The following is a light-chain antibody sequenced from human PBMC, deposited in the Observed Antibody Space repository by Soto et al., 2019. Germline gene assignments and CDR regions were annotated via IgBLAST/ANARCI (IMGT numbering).Light chain of an antibody. CDR3: QQSYSPPLT. J-gene: IGKJ4*01. V-gene: IGKV4-1*01. CDR1: QTVFYGINKKNY. Sequence: DIVMTQSPDSLAVPLGERATMHCKSSQTVFYGINKKNYLAWYQHKPGQPPKLLIYWASTRESGVPDRLSGSGSGTDFTLTINSLQAEDVAVYYCQQSYSPPLTFGGGTKVEIK. CDR2: WAS.